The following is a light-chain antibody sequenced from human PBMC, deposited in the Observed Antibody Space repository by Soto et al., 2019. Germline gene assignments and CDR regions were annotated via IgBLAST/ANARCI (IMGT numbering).Light chain of an antibody. CDR3: QHYGSSRYT. CDR1: QSVSSNF. J-gene: IGKJ2*01. Sequence: EIVLTQSPGTLSLSPGEGATLSCRASQSVSSNFLAWYQQKPGQAPRLLIYAASSRATGISDRFSGSGSETDFTFTIRRLEPEDFAVYYCQHYGSSRYTFGQGTKLDIK. V-gene: IGKV3-20*01. CDR2: AAS.